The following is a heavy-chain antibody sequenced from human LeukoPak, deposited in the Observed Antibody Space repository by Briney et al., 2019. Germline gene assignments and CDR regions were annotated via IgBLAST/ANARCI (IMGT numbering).Heavy chain of an antibody. CDR3: IKEGGDSSAYYYFDS. J-gene: IGHJ4*02. Sequence: VASAKVSCKASGYTFTTYGISWVRQAPGQGLEWMGWISAYNGDTNYAQKFQGRVTMTTDTSTSTAYMELRSLRSDDTAMYYCIKEGGDSSAYYYFDSWGQGTQVTVSS. CDR1: GYTFTTYG. D-gene: IGHD3-22*01. V-gene: IGHV1-18*01. CDR2: ISAYNGDT.